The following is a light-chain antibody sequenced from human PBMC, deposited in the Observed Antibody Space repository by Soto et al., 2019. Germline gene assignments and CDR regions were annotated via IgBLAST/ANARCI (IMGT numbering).Light chain of an antibody. V-gene: IGKV3-15*01. J-gene: IGKJ4*01. CDR1: QSVSNN. CDR3: HQYNTWPLT. CDR2: GAS. Sequence: EVGMSQSPATLSVSTGERATLSCRAGQSVSNNLAWCQRKPGQAPRLLIYGASTRATGIPARFSGSGSGTEFTLAISSLQSEDFAVYYCHQYNTWPLTFAGGTKVDIK.